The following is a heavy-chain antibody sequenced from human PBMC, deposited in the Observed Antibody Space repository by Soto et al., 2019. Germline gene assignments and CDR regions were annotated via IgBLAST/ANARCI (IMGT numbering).Heavy chain of an antibody. CDR3: TKAQPALLSLDL. CDR1: GIVFADCA. J-gene: IGHJ5*02. D-gene: IGHD2-21*02. CDR2: ISRDGSTL. Sequence: EVQLVGSGGGSFQPGGSLRLSCAASGIVFADCAMHWVRQAPGKGLEWVSGISRDGSTLGYADSVEGRFTISRDNAKNSLYLQMARLRPDDTALYYCTKAQPALLSLDLWGQGTLVTVS. V-gene: IGHV3-9*01.